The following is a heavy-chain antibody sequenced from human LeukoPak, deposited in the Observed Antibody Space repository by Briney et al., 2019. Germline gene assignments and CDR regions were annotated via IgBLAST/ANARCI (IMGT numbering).Heavy chain of an antibody. CDR3: ARGSRPVYDFWAGWTVDY. J-gene: IGHJ4*02. CDR2: INQHGSEK. Sequence: GESLRLSCVASEFIFYDYWMTWVRQAPGKGLEWVAKINQHGSEKNYADSVKGRFTISRDNAKNSVYLQMNTLRAEDTGVYYCARGSRPVYDFWAGWTVDYWGRGTLVTVSS. V-gene: IGHV3-7*04. D-gene: IGHD3-3*01. CDR1: EFIFYDYW.